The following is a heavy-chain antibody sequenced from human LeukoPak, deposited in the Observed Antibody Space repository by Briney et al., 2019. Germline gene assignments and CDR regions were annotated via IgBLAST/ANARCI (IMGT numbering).Heavy chain of an antibody. J-gene: IGHJ4*02. CDR2: ISYDGRNI. Sequence: GKSLRLSCAASGFAFNNYGMHWVRQAPGKGLEWVAVISYDGRNIHYPDSVKGRFTISRDISTDTLWLQMDSLRTEDTAVYYCAKGPLRGTAAAIDYWGQGTLVTVSS. D-gene: IGHD2-2*01. V-gene: IGHV3-30*18. CDR3: AKGPLRGTAAAIDY. CDR1: GFAFNNYG.